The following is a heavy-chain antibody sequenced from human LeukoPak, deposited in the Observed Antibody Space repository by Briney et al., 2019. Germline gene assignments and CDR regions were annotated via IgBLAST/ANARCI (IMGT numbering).Heavy chain of an antibody. CDR3: ARDFSKPRDLGAFDI. CDR2: IYYSGST. V-gene: IGHV4-39*07. CDR1: GGSISSSSYY. J-gene: IGHJ3*02. Sequence: PSETLSLTCTVSGGSISSSSYYWGWIRQPPGKGLEGNGSIYYSGSTYYKPSLKSRVTISVDTSKPQFSLKLSSVTAADTAVYYCARDFSKPRDLGAFDIWGEGTMVTVSP. D-gene: IGHD3-16*01.